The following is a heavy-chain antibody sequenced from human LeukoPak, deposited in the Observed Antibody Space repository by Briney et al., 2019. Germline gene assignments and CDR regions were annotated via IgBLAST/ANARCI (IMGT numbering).Heavy chain of an antibody. J-gene: IGHJ4*02. Sequence: PSETLSLTCAVYGGSFSGYYWSWIRQPPGKGLEWIGYIYYSGSTNYNPSLKSRVTISVDTSKNQFSLKLSSVTAADTAVYYCARHTEQQLAAPLGYWGQGTLVTVSS. D-gene: IGHD6-13*01. CDR2: IYYSGST. CDR1: GGSFSGYY. V-gene: IGHV4-59*08. CDR3: ARHTEQQLAAPLGY.